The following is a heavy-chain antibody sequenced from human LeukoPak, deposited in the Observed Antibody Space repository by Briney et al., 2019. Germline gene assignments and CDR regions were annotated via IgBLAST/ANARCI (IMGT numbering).Heavy chain of an antibody. CDR2: VSSNGGKT. CDR3: VRERTAPVHSSYLDY. Sequence: GGSLRLSCSASGFTFSSYGLYWVRHAPGKGLEYVSGVSSNGGKTYYPDSVKGRFSISRDNSKNTLYLQMSSLRAEDTAVYYCVRERTAPVHSSYLDYWGQGTLVTVSS. D-gene: IGHD6-13*01. V-gene: IGHV3-64D*06. J-gene: IGHJ4*02. CDR1: GFTFSSYG.